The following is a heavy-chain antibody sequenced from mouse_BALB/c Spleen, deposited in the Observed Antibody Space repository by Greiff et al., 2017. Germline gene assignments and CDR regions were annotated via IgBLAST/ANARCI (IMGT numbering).Heavy chain of an antibody. V-gene: IGHV1-67*01. CDR1: GYTFTDYA. CDR2: ISTYYGNT. CDR3: AREYGNYGSAMDY. D-gene: IGHD2-10*02. J-gene: IGHJ4*01. Sequence: QVQLKQSGPELVRPGVSVKISCKGSGYTFTDYAMHWVKQSHAKSLEWIGVISTYYGNTNYNQKFKGKATMTVDKSSSTAYMELARLTSEDSAIYYCAREYGNYGSAMDYWGQGTSVTVSS.